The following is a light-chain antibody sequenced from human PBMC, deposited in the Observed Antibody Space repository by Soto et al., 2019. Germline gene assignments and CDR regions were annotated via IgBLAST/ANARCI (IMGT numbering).Light chain of an antibody. Sequence: EIVLTQSPLSLPVTPGEPASISCRSSQNLLHSNGYNYLNWYLQKPGQSPQLLIYLGYNRASGVPDRFSGSGSGTDFTLTINRVEAEDVGLYFCAQGLATPFTFGGGTKVDIK. CDR1: QNLLHSNGYNY. CDR2: LGY. CDR3: AQGLATPFT. J-gene: IGKJ4*01. V-gene: IGKV2-28*01.